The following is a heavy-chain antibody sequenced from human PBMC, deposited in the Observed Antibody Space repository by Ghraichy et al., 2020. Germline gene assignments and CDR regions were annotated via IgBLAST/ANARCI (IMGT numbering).Heavy chain of an antibody. Sequence: LSLTCAASGFTFSSYGMHWVRQAPGKGLEWVAVISYDGSNKYYADSVKGRFTISRDNSKNTLYLQMNSLRAEDTAVYYCAKESGTGRSRAFDIWGQGTMVTVSS. CDR1: GFTFSSYG. V-gene: IGHV3-30*18. D-gene: IGHD1-7*01. J-gene: IGHJ3*02. CDR3: AKESGTGRSRAFDI. CDR2: ISYDGSNK.